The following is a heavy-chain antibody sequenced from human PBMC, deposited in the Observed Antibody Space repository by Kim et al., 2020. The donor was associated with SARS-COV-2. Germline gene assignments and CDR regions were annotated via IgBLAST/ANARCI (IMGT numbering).Heavy chain of an antibody. CDR2: ISSSSSYT. Sequence: GGSLRLSCAASGFTFSDYYMSWIRQAPGKGLEWVSYISSSSSYTNYADSVKGRFTISRDNAKNSLYLQMNSLRAEDTAVYYCARVMEWFGGSFDPWGQGTLVTVSS. D-gene: IGHD3-10*01. J-gene: IGHJ5*02. V-gene: IGHV3-11*06. CDR1: GFTFSDYY. CDR3: ARVMEWFGGSFDP.